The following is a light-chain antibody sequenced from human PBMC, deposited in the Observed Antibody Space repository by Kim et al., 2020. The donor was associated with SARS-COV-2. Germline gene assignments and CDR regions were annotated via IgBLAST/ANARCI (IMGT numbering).Light chain of an antibody. CDR1: NVGCKG. V-gene: IGLV3-21*04. Sequence: AAGTTATITCGGNNVGCKGKYGYQQKPGPGPVLVIYYDSDRPSGIPKPFPGSNSGNTATLTISRIEAGDEADDYCQVWDSSSGPPVFGGGTQLTV. CDR2: YDS. J-gene: IGLJ3*02. CDR3: QVWDSSSGPPV.